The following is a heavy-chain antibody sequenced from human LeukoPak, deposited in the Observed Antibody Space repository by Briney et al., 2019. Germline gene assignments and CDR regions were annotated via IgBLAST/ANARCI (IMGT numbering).Heavy chain of an antibody. CDR2: ISYDGSNK. CDR3: AKTDMSSGWYQVAYYYYGMDV. V-gene: IGHV3-30*18. CDR1: GFTFSSYG. J-gene: IGHJ6*02. Sequence: GGSLRLSCAASGFTFSSYGMHWVRQAPGKGLEWVAVISYDGSNKYYADSVKGRFTISRDNSKNTLYLQMNSLRAEDTAVYYCAKTDMSSGWYQVAYYYYGMDVWGQGTTVTVSS. D-gene: IGHD6-19*01.